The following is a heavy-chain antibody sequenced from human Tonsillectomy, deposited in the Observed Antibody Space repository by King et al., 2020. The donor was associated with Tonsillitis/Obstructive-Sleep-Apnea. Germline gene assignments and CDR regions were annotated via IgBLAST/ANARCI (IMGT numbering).Heavy chain of an antibody. J-gene: IGHJ4*02. D-gene: IGHD3-3*01. Sequence: VQLVESGGGLVKPGGSLRLSCAASGFTFSNAWMSWVRQAPGKGLEWVGRIKSKTDGGTTDYAAPVKGRFTISRDDSKNTLYLQMNSLKTEDTAVYYCTTGITSFGVVIDLWGQGTLVTVSS. CDR3: TTGITSFGVVIDL. V-gene: IGHV3-15*01. CDR1: GFTFSNAW. CDR2: IKSKTDGGTT.